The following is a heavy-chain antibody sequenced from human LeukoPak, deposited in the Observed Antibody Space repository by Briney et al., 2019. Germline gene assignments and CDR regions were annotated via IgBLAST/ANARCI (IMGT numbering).Heavy chain of an antibody. D-gene: IGHD6-19*01. J-gene: IGHJ4*02. CDR1: GGSISSYY. Sequence: PSETLSLTCTVSGGSISSYYWSWIRQPPGKGLEWIGSIYYSGSTYYNPSLKSRVTISVDTSKNQFSLKLSSVTAADTAVYYCARGDSSGWPFDYWGQGTLVTVSS. CDR2: IYYSGST. CDR3: ARGDSSGWPFDY. V-gene: IGHV4-39*01.